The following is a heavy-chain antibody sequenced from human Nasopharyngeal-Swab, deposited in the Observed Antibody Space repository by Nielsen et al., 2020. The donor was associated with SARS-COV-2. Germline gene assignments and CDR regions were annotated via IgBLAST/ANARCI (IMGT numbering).Heavy chain of an antibody. Sequence: GGSLRLSCAASGIFVSGNYMNWVRQAPGMGLEWVSVVYSGGSTFYADSVKGRFTISRDNSKNTLYLQMNSLRTDDTAVYYCARGGSSGESSFDYWGQGTLVTVSA. CDR2: VYSGGST. CDR3: ARGGSSGESSFDY. J-gene: IGHJ4*02. V-gene: IGHV3-53*05. CDR1: GIFVSGNY. D-gene: IGHD5-12*01.